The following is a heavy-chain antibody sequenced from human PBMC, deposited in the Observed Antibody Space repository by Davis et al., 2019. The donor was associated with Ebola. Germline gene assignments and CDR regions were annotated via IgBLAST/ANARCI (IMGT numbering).Heavy chain of an antibody. J-gene: IGHJ5*02. CDR2: IIPILGIA. V-gene: IGHV1-69*04. Sequence: SVKVSCKASGYTFTNYDLNWVRQATGQGLEWMGRIIPILGIANYAQKFQGRVTITADKSTSTAYMELSSLRSEDTAVYYCARAPDRGQYNWFDPWGQGTLVTVSS. CDR1: GYTFTNYD. CDR3: ARAPDRGQYNWFDP. D-gene: IGHD2-15*01.